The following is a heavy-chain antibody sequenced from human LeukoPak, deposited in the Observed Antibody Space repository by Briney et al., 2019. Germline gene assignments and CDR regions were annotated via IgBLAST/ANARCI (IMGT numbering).Heavy chain of an antibody. Sequence: SETLSLTCAVYGGSFSGYYWIWIRQPPGKGLEWIGEITHSGGANYNPSLESRVSISLDTSKNQFSLNLSSVPAADTAVYYCAGDPYYGDYAFFDSWGQGTLVTVSS. CDR1: GGSFSGYY. CDR2: ITHSGGA. CDR3: AGDPYYGDYAFFDS. D-gene: IGHD4-17*01. J-gene: IGHJ4*02. V-gene: IGHV4-34*01.